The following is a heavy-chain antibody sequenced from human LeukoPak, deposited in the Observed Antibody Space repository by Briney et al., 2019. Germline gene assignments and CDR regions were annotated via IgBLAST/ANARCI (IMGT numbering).Heavy chain of an antibody. V-gene: IGHV3-30*18. D-gene: IGHD3-9*01. CDR1: GFTFSSYG. CDR3: AKDFRYFDHGGYFDY. CDR2: MSYDGSNK. J-gene: IGHJ4*02. Sequence: PGRSLRLSCAASGFTFSSYGMHWVRQAPGKGLEWVAVMSYDGSNKYYADSVKGRFTISRDNSKNTLYLQMNSLRAEDTAVYYCAKDFRYFDHGGYFDYWGQGTLVTVSS.